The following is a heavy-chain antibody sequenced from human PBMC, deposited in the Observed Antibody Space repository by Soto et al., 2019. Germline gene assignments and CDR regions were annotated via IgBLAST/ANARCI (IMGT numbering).Heavy chain of an antibody. CDR2: INWDDDT. D-gene: IGHD3-22*01. Sequence: SGPTLGNPTQTLTLTCSFSGFSLNTNLMCVGWIRRPPGSALEFLALINWDDDTYYNKSLETRLTISKDTSKNLVVLTMTNVDTVDTATYYCAPIRDSRYRYFEFWGQGAMVTVSS. CDR1: GFSLNTNLMC. CDR3: APIRDSRYRYFEF. V-gene: IGHV2-70*01. J-gene: IGHJ4*02.